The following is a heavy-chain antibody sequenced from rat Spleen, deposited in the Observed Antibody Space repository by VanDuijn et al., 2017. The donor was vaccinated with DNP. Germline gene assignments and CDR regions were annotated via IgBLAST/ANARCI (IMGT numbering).Heavy chain of an antibody. J-gene: IGHJ3*01. Sequence: EVQLVESGGGLVQPGGSLTLSCAASGFTLNKYWMTWIRQAPGKGLEWIASITNTGGSTYYPDSVKGRFAISRNNAKSTLYLQMNSLRSEDTATYYCARLGYYDGSYPNWFAYWGQGTLVIVSS. D-gene: IGHD1-12*03. CDR1: GFTLNKYW. CDR3: ARLGYYDGSYPNWFAY. V-gene: IGHV5-31*01. CDR2: ITNTGGST.